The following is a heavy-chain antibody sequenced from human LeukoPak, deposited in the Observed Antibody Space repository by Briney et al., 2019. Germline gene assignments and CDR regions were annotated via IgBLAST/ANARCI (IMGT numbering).Heavy chain of an antibody. CDR2: ISSSSSYI. Sequence: GGSLRLSCAASGFTFKTYTMHWVRQAPGMGLERVSSISSSSSYIFYADSVKGRFTISRDNAKNSLYLQMSSLRAEDAAVYYCAREGGYQYYYAMDVWGQGTTVTVSS. J-gene: IGHJ6*02. CDR1: GFTFKTYT. V-gene: IGHV3-21*01. D-gene: IGHD3-16*01. CDR3: AREGGYQYYYAMDV.